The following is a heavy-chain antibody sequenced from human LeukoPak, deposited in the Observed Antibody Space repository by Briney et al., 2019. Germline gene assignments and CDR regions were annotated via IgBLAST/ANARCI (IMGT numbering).Heavy chain of an antibody. Sequence: PGGSLRLSCAASGFTFSSYWMSWVRQAPGKGLEWVANIKQDGSEKYYVGSVKGRFTISRDNAKNSLYLQMNSLRAEDTAVYYCARDGPRDYGDYYFDYWGQGTLVTVSS. D-gene: IGHD4-17*01. J-gene: IGHJ4*02. CDR3: ARDGPRDYGDYYFDY. CDR1: GFTFSSYW. V-gene: IGHV3-7*01. CDR2: IKQDGSEK.